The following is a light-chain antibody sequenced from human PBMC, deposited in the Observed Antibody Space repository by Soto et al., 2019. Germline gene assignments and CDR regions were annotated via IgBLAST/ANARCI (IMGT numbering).Light chain of an antibody. CDR1: QSVSSN. J-gene: IGKJ2*01. CDR3: QQYNNWPPPYT. Sequence: EIVMTRSPATLSVSPGERATLSCRASQSVSSNLAWYQQKPGQAPRLLIYGASTRATGIPARFSGSGSGTEFTLTISSLQSEDFAVYYCQQYNNWPPPYTLGQGTKLEIK. V-gene: IGKV3-15*01. CDR2: GAS.